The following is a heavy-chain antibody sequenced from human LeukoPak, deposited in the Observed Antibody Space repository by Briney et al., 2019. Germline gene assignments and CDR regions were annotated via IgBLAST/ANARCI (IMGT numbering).Heavy chain of an antibody. CDR3: AKDGTTVTTFDY. D-gene: IGHD4-17*01. CDR1: GFTFSSYA. CDR2: ISGSGGST. V-gene: IGHV3-23*01. Sequence: GGSLRLSCAASGFTFSSYAMSWVRQAPGKGLGWVSAISGSGGSTYYADSVKGRFTISRDNSKSTLYLQMNSLRAEDTAVYYCAKDGTTVTTFDYWGQGTLVTVSS. J-gene: IGHJ4*02.